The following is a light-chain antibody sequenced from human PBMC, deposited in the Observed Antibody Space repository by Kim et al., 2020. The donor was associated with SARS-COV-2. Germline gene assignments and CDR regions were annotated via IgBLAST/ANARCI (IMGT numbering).Light chain of an antibody. V-gene: IGKV1-33*01. Sequence: SARVGDTVTSTGQASQDISNYLNWYQQKPEKAPKLLIYDASNVETGAPSRCSGSGSGTDFTFTSSSLQPEDIATYYCQQYDNLVYSFGQGTKLEI. J-gene: IGKJ2*03. CDR1: QDISNY. CDR3: QQYDNLVYS. CDR2: DAS.